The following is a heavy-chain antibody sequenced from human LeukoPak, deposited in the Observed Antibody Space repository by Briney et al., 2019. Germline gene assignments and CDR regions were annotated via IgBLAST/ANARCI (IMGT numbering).Heavy chain of an antibody. V-gene: IGHV3-7*01. CDR3: ARDPYNGYYGDDYYYYMDV. CDR1: GFTFSSYW. J-gene: IGHJ6*03. D-gene: IGHD4-17*01. CDR2: IKQDGSER. Sequence: PGGSLRLSCAASGFTFSSYWMSWVRQAPGKGLEWVATIKQDGSERYYVDSVKGRFTISRDNAQNSLSLQMNSLRAEDTAVYYCARDPYNGYYGDDYYYYMDVWGKGTTVTISS.